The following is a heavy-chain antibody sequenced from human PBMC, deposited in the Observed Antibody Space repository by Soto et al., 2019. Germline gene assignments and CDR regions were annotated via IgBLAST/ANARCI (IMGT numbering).Heavy chain of an antibody. CDR1: GGSISSYY. D-gene: IGHD3-22*01. CDR3: ARNRVPLSDDYESNGYDGAVAV. J-gene: IGHJ3*01. CDR2: IYYRGST. V-gene: IGHV4-59*01. Sequence: SETLSLTCTVSGGSISSYYWSWIPQPPGKGLKWIGYIYYRGSTNYNPSLKSRVTISVDTSKNQLSLTLRSVTAADTAVYYCARNRVPLSDDYESNGYDGAVAVWGIGTMVT.